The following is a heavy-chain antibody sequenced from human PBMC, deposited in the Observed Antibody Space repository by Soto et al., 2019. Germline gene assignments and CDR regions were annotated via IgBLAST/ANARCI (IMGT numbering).Heavy chain of an antibody. J-gene: IGHJ4*01. Sequence: SETLSLTCTVSCGSISSGGYYWSWIRQHPGTGLEWIGYISYSGNTYFRPSLRNRVTNSLETSKNEFSLKLNSVTAADVAVYYCASRNIGRDSFDNRGQGNLVSVSS. V-gene: IGHV4-31*03. CDR3: ASRNIGRDSFDN. D-gene: IGHD5-12*01. CDR2: ISYSGNT. CDR1: CGSISSGGYY.